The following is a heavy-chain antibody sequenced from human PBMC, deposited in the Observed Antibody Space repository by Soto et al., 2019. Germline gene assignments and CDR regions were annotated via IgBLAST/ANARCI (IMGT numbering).Heavy chain of an antibody. CDR2: ISSTTNYI. V-gene: IGHV3-21*01. Sequence: LRLSCAASGFPFSRYSMNLVRQAPGKGLEWVSSISSTTNYIYYADSMKGRFTVSRDNAKNSVYLDMNSLSAEDTAVYYCARESEDLTSNFDYWGQGTLVTVSS. J-gene: IGHJ4*02. CDR3: ARESEDLTSNFDY. CDR1: GFPFSRYS.